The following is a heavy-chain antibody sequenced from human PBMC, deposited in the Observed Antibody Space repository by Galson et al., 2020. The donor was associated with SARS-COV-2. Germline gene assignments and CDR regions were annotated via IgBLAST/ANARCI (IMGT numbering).Heavy chain of an antibody. D-gene: IGHD2-15*01. V-gene: IGHV1-18*01. Sequence: ASVKVSCKASGYTFTTYYISWVRQAPGQGLEWMGWISPYNGDTNYAQNLQGRVSMTTDTSTGTAYMELKSLRSDDTPVYFCARSLSLGECSGGSCYSYWGQGTLVTVSS. CDR3: ARSLSLGECSGGSCYSY. J-gene: IGHJ1*01. CDR2: ISPYNGDT. CDR1: GYTFTTYY.